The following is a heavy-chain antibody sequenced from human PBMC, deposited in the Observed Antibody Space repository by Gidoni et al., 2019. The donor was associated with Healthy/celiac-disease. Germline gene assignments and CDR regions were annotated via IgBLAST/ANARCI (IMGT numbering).Heavy chain of an antibody. CDR2: IKSKTDGGTT. D-gene: IGHD3-3*01. Sequence: EVQLVESGGGLVKPGGSLRLSCAASGFTFSNAWMSWVRQAPGKGLEWVGRIKSKTDGGTTDYAAPVKGRFTISRDDSKNTLYLQMNSLKTEDTAVYYCTTSGLYDFWSGHMGYYGMDVWGQGTTVTVSS. CDR3: TTSGLYDFWSGHMGYYGMDV. V-gene: IGHV3-15*01. J-gene: IGHJ6*02. CDR1: GFTFSNAW.